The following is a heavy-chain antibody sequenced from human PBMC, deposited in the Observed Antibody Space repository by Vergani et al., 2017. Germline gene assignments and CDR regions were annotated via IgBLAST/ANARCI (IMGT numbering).Heavy chain of an antibody. Sequence: QLQLQESGSGLVKPSQTLSLTCAVSGGSISSGGYSWSWIRQPPGKGLEWIGYIYHSGSTYYNPSLKSRVTISVDRSKNQFSLSLSSVTAADTAVYYCVRRNNVVRETDYFDYWGQGILVTVSS. D-gene: IGHD3-10*01. CDR3: VRRNNVVRETDYFDY. J-gene: IGHJ4*02. V-gene: IGHV4-30-2*01. CDR1: GGSISSGGYS. CDR2: IYHSGST.